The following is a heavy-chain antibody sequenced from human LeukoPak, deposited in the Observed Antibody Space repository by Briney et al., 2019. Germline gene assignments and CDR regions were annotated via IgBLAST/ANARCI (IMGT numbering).Heavy chain of an antibody. CDR1: GFTFSSYG. D-gene: IGHD3-22*01. Sequence: GRSLRLSCAASGFTFSSYGMHWVRQAPGKGLEWVAVISYDGSNKYYADSVKGRFTISRDNSKNTLYLQMNSLRVEDTAVYYCAKYAPVTMIVSFGWGQGTLVTVSS. CDR3: AKYAPVTMIVSFG. J-gene: IGHJ4*02. V-gene: IGHV3-30*18. CDR2: ISYDGSNK.